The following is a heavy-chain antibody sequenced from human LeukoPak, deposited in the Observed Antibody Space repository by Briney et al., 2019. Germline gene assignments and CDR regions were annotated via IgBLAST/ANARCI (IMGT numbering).Heavy chain of an antibody. CDR1: GGTFSSYA. V-gene: IGHV1-69*05. Sequence: SVKVSCKASGGTFSSYAISWVRQAPGQGLEWMGRIIPIFGTANYAQKFQGRVTITTDESTSTAYMELSSLRSEDTAVYYCARGGYGDDEDAFHIWGQGTMVTVSS. CDR2: IIPIFGTA. D-gene: IGHD4-17*01. J-gene: IGHJ3*02. CDR3: ARGGYGDDEDAFHI.